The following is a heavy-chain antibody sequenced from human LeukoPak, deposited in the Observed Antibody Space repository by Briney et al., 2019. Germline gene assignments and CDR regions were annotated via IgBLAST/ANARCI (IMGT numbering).Heavy chain of an antibody. Sequence: GGSLRLSCAASGFTFSSYWMHWVRQAPGMGLVWVSRINTDGSTTSYADSVKGRFTISRDNAKNTLYLQVNSLRAEDTAVYYCARGGLEPVDYWGQGTLVTVSS. CDR2: INTDGSTT. V-gene: IGHV3-74*01. D-gene: IGHD5-24*01. CDR1: GFTFSSYW. J-gene: IGHJ4*02. CDR3: ARGGLEPVDY.